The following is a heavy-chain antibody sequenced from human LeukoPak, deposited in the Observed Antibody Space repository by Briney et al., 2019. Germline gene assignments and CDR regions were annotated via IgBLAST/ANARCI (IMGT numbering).Heavy chain of an antibody. Sequence: RGSLRLSCAASGFTFSSYSMNWVRQAPGKGLEWVSSISSSSSYIYYADSVKGRFTISRDNAKNSLYLQMNSLRAEDTAVYYCARHSSSSPADYWGQGTLVTVSS. J-gene: IGHJ4*02. CDR2: ISSSSSYI. V-gene: IGHV3-21*01. CDR1: GFTFSSYS. D-gene: IGHD6-6*01. CDR3: ARHSSSSPADY.